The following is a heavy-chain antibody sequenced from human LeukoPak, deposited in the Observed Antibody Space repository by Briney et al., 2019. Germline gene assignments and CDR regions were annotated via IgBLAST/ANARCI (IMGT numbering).Heavy chain of an antibody. CDR2: ISGSGGST. J-gene: IGHJ4*02. CDR3: AKDGGDFWATYYFDY. D-gene: IGHD3-3*01. Sequence: GGSLRLSCAASGFTFSSYTMNWVRQAPGKGLEWVSAISGSGGSTYYADSVKGRFTISRDNSKNTLYLQMNSLRAEDTAVYYCAKDGGDFWATYYFDYWGQGTLVTVSS. V-gene: IGHV3-23*01. CDR1: GFTFSSYT.